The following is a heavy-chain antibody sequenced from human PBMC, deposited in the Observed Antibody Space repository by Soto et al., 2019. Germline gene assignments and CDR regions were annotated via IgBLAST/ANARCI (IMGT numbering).Heavy chain of an antibody. CDR2: IYSGGST. D-gene: IGHD4-17*01. J-gene: IGHJ4*02. V-gene: IGHV3-66*01. CDR3: ARVNKPANYGDYEPYFDY. CDR1: GFTFSSYS. Sequence: PGGSLRLSCAASGFTFSSYSMNWVRQAPGKGLEWVSVIYSGGSTYYADSVKGRFTISRDNSKNTLYLQMNSLRAEDTAVYYCARVNKPANYGDYEPYFDYWGQGTLVTVS.